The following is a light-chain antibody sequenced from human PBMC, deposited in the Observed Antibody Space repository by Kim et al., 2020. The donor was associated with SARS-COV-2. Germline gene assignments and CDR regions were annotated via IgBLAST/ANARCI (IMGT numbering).Light chain of an antibody. V-gene: IGLV4-69*01. CDR3: QTWGPGIRV. Sequence: SDKLTCTQGSGHSSDSIGWHQQQPAKDPRYLMQLNIDGNYIKGDGIPDRFSGSSSGAERYLSISSIQSEDESDYYCQTWGPGIRVFGGGTQLTVL. CDR2: LNIDGNY. J-gene: IGLJ3*02. CDR1: SGHSSDS.